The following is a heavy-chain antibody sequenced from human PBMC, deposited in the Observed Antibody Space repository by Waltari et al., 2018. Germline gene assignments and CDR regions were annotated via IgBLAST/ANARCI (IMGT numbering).Heavy chain of an antibody. CDR3: AKEMARGFLIAVAGNRYYGMDV. Sequence: EVQLLESGGGLVQPGGSLRLSCAASGFTFSSYAMSWVRQAPGKGLEWVSAISGSGGSTYYADSVKGRFTISRDNSKNTLYLQMNSLRAEDTAVYYCAKEMARGFLIAVAGNRYYGMDVWGQGTTVTVSS. CDR1: GFTFSSYA. D-gene: IGHD6-19*01. CDR2: ISGSGGST. V-gene: IGHV3-23*01. J-gene: IGHJ6*02.